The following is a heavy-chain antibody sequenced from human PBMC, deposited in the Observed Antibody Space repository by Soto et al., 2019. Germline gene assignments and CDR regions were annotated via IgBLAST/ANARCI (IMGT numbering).Heavy chain of an antibody. CDR1: GYTFTRYA. J-gene: IGHJ4*02. CDR2: INVGNGNT. Sequence: QVQLVQSGAEVKKPGASVKISCEASGYTFTRYAMHWVRQAPGQRLEWMGWINVGNGNTKYSQKFLDRVTITRDTSASTAYMALGGLRSEDTAVYYCARSPFGTGWYDYLGQGTLVTVSS. D-gene: IGHD6-19*01. V-gene: IGHV1-3*01. CDR3: ARSPFGTGWYDY.